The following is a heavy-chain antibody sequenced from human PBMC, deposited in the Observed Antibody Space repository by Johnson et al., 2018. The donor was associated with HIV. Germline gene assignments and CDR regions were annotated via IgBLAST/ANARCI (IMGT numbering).Heavy chain of an antibody. J-gene: IGHJ3*02. Sequence: QEQLVESGGGVVQPGGSLRLSCVASGFAFSSYGMHWVRQAPGKGLEWVSFIRYDGGNKSYGDSVKGRFTISRDNSKNTLYVQMISLRAEDTAVYYCAKGRSTYYNFWSGSAGNDAFDIWGQGTMVTVSS. CDR1: GFAFSSYG. CDR2: IRYDGGNK. CDR3: AKGRSTYYNFWSGSAGNDAFDI. V-gene: IGHV3-30*02. D-gene: IGHD3-3*01.